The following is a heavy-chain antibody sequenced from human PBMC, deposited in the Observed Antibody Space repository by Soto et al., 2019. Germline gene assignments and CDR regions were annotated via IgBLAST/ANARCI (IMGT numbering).Heavy chain of an antibody. Sequence: QVQLVESGGGVVQPGRSLRLSYAASGFTFRNYGMHWVRQAPGKGLEWLAVIWYDGSNKYYADSVKGRFTISRDNSKNTLYLEMNSLRDEDTAVYYCARDVRSRRYDLWGQGTLVIVSS. V-gene: IGHV3-33*01. J-gene: IGHJ5*02. CDR3: ARDVRSRRYDL. D-gene: IGHD3-10*02. CDR1: GFTFRNYG. CDR2: IWYDGSNK.